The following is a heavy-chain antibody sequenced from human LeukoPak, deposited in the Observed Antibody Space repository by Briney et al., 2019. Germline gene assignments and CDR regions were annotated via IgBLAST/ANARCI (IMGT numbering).Heavy chain of an antibody. V-gene: IGHV3-23*01. CDR3: AHLTRGYSDSDYGS. CDR2: ISGSGGNT. J-gene: IGHJ5*02. CDR1: GFRFSNYA. Sequence: GGSLRLSCEASGFRFSNYALTWVRQVPGKGLEWVSTISGSGGNTYYADSVKGRFTISRDNSKNTLFLQMNSLRAEDTAMFYCAHLTRGYSDSDYGSWGQGTLVTVSS. D-gene: IGHD5-12*01.